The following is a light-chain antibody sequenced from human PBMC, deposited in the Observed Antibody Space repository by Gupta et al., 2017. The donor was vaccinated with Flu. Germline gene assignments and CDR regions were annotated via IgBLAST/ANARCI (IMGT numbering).Light chain of an antibody. J-gene: IGLJ2*01. CDR2: DDS. Sequence: SYVLTQPPSVSAAPGQTAKITCGGTNTGRKSVHWYQQKPGQAPVLVVFDDSDRPSGIPGRFSGSKSGSLATLTVGRVEAGDEADYYCQVWDDNSVLFGGGTKLTGL. V-gene: IGLV3-21*02. CDR3: QVWDDNSVL. CDR1: NTGRKS.